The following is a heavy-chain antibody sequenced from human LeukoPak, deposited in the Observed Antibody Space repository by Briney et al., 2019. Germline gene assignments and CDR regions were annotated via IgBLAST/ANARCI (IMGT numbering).Heavy chain of an antibody. Sequence: PGGSLRLSCAASGFTFSTYWMHWVRQAPGKGLVWVSRLNSDGSFTDYAASVKGRFTISRDNSKNTLYLQMNSLRAEDTAVYYCARSGPSGGETNFDYWGQGTLVTVSS. CDR1: GFTFSTYW. CDR2: LNSDGSFT. CDR3: ARSGPSGGETNFDY. V-gene: IGHV3-74*01. J-gene: IGHJ4*02. D-gene: IGHD2-15*01.